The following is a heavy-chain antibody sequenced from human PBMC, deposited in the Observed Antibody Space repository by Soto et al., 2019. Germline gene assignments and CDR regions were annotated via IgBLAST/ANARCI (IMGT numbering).Heavy chain of an antibody. CDR1: GLTLSNHA. D-gene: IGHD3-10*01. J-gene: IGHJ4*02. Sequence: GGSLRLSCVASGLTLSNHAMTWVRQAPGKGLEWVSSVSENGAVTYYADSVKGRFTISRDNSKNTLYLQLNNLRAEDTAAYYCVPGSSGTRGEDSWGPGALVTVSS. CDR2: VSENGAVT. CDR3: VPGSSGTRGEDS. V-gene: IGHV3-23*01.